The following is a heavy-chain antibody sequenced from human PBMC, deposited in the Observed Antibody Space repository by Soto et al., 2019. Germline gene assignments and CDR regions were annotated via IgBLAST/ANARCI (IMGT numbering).Heavy chain of an antibody. Sequence: QVQLVESGGGVVQPGRSLRLSCAGSGFIFSNYGMHWVRQAPGKGLEWVAFISYDGSDILYADSVMGRFTISRDNSKSTLFLHMNRPRAEDTAVYFCAIVRVADSPLDHWGQGSLVTVSS. V-gene: IGHV3-30*03. J-gene: IGHJ4*02. D-gene: IGHD3-10*02. CDR1: GFIFSNYG. CDR2: ISYDGSDI. CDR3: AIVRVADSPLDH.